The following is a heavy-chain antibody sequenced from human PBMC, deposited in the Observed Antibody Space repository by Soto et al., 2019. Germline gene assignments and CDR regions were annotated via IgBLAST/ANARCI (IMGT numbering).Heavy chain of an antibody. CDR1: GGSISSYY. Sequence: PSETLSLTCTVSGGSISSYYWSWIRQPPGKGLEWIGYIYYSGSTNYNPSLKSRVTISVDTSKNQFSLKLSSVTAADTAVYYCARESIAARNPYFDYWGQGTLVTVSS. CDR2: IYYSGST. J-gene: IGHJ4*02. CDR3: ARESIAARNPYFDY. D-gene: IGHD6-6*01. V-gene: IGHV4-59*01.